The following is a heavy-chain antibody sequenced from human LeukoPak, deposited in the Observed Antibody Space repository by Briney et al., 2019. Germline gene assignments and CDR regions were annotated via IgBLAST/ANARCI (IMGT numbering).Heavy chain of an antibody. CDR3: ASQQWLLSDFDY. CDR2: IKQDGSEK. Sequence: PGGSLRLSCTVSGFTVSSNSMSWVRQAPGKGLEWVANIKQDGSEKYYVDSVKGRFTISRDNAKNSLYLQMNSLRAEDTAVYYCASQQWLLSDFDYWGQGTLVTVSS. D-gene: IGHD6-19*01. J-gene: IGHJ4*02. CDR1: GFTVSSNS. V-gene: IGHV3-7*01.